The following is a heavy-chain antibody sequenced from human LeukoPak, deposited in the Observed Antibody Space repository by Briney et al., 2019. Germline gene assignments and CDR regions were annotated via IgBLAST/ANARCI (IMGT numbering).Heavy chain of an antibody. J-gene: IGHJ5*02. D-gene: IGHD3-3*01. Sequence: ASVKVSCKASGYTFSGYFMHWVRQAPGHGPEWMGWINPNTGGTHYAEKFQDRVTMTRDTSISTVYMELSRLRSDDTAVYYCARGDYTYDFWSGGGNWFDPWGQGTLVTVSS. CDR1: GYTFSGYF. V-gene: IGHV1-2*02. CDR2: INPNTGGT. CDR3: ARGDYTYDFWSGGGNWFDP.